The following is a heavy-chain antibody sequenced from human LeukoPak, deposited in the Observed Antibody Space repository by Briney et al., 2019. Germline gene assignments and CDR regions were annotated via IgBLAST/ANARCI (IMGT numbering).Heavy chain of an antibody. V-gene: IGHV3-23*01. J-gene: IGHJ5*02. CDR1: GFTFSSYG. Sequence: GGSLRLSCGVSGFTFSSYGMSWVRQAPGKGLEGVSAISGSGGSTYYADSVKGRFTISRDNSKNTLYLQMSSLRAEDTAVYHCAKDISWFDHWGQGTLVIVSS. CDR3: AKDISWFDH. CDR2: ISGSGGST.